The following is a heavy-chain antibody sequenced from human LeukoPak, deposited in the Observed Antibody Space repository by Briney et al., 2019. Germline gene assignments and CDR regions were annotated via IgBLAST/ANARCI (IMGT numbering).Heavy chain of an antibody. CDR1: GFTFSNYW. Sequence: GGSLRLSCAASGFTFSNYWMSWVRQAPGKGLEWVANIKEDGSEKYYVESAKGRFTISRDNRDNAKKLLYLQMNSLRVEDTAVYYCAREMRSRLDPWGQGTLVTVSS. CDR2: IKEDGSEK. J-gene: IGHJ5*02. V-gene: IGHV3-7*01. CDR3: AREMRSRLDP.